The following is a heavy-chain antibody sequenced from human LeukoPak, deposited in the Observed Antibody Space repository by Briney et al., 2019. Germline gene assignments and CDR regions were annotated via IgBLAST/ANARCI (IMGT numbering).Heavy chain of an antibody. CDR1: GGSISSYY. Sequence: SETLSLTCSVSGGSISSYYWSWIRQPPGKGLEWIGYIYYSGSTNYNPSLKSRVTISVDTSKNQFSLKLSSVTAADTAVYYCARGLWFGELLSPYYYYYMDVWGKGTTVTVSS. CDR3: ARGLWFGELLSPYYYYYMDV. CDR2: IYYSGST. J-gene: IGHJ6*03. D-gene: IGHD3-10*01. V-gene: IGHV4-59*01.